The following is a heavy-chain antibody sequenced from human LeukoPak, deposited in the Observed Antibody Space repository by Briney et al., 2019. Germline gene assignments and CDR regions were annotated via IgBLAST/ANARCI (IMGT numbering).Heavy chain of an antibody. V-gene: IGHV1-18*01. Sequence: GASVNVSCKASGYTFTIYGISWVRQAPGQGLEWMGWISAYNGNTNYAQKLQGRVTMTTDTSTSTAYVELRSLRSDDTAVYYCARGYYYDSSGYYSPFDYWGQGTLVTVSS. J-gene: IGHJ4*02. CDR1: GYTFTIYG. CDR2: ISAYNGNT. CDR3: ARGYYYDSSGYYSPFDY. D-gene: IGHD3-22*01.